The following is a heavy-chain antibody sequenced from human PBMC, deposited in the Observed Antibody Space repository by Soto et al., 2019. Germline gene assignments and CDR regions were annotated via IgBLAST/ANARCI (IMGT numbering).Heavy chain of an antibody. J-gene: IGHJ6*02. CDR1: GGSISSSNW. D-gene: IGHD3-10*01. CDR2: IYHSGST. CDR3: ARDQLWFGDFNTWGMDV. V-gene: IGHV4-4*02. Sequence: QVQLQESGPGLVKPSGTLSLTCAVSGGSISSSNWWSWVRQPPGKGLEWIGEIYHSGSTNYNPPLNRRVTISVDKSKNQFSLNLSSVTAADTAVYYCARDQLWFGDFNTWGMDVWGQGTTVTVSS.